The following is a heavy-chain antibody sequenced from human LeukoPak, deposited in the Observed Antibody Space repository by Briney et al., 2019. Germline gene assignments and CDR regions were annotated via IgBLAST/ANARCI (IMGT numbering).Heavy chain of an antibody. V-gene: IGHV3-30*18. J-gene: IGHJ4*02. CDR3: AKDPAYCSSTSCYVGGYFDY. CDR1: GFTFSSYG. D-gene: IGHD2-2*01. Sequence: GGSLRLSRAASGFTFSSYGMHWVRQAPGKGLEWVAVISYDGSNKYYADSVKGRFTISRDNSKNTLYLQMNSLRAEDTAVYYCAKDPAYCSSTSCYVGGYFDYWGQGTLVTVSS. CDR2: ISYDGSNK.